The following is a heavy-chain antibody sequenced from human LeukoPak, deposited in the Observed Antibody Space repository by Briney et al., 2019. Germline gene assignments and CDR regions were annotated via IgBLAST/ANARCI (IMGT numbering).Heavy chain of an antibody. CDR2: IYTSGST. D-gene: IGHD6-13*01. V-gene: IGHV4-4*07. CDR1: GGSISSYY. Sequence: SETLSLTCTVSGGSISSYYWSWIRQPAGKGLEWIGRIYTSGSTNCNPSLKSRVTMSVDTSKNQFSLKLSSVTAADTAVYYCARASSSAPHYYMDVWGKGTTVTVSS. CDR3: ARASSSAPHYYMDV. J-gene: IGHJ6*03.